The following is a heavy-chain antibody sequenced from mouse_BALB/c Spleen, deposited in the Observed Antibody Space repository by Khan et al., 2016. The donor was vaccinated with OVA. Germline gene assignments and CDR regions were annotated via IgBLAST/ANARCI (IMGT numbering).Heavy chain of an antibody. CDR3: TREGDY. CDR1: GYTFTSYW. CDR2: IYPGSGST. Sequence: LQQPGSELVRPGASVKLSCKASGYTFTSYWMHWVKQRHGQGLEWIGNIYPGSGSTNYDEKFKSKGTLTVDTSSSTAYMHLSSLTSEDSAVYYGTREGDYWGQGTSVTVSS. V-gene: IGHV1S22*01. J-gene: IGHJ4*01.